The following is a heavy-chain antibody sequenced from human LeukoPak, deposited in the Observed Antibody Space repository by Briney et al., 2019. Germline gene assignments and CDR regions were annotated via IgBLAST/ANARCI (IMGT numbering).Heavy chain of an antibody. V-gene: IGHV4-61*08. CDR1: GGSISSGGYY. CDR3: ARVLYYYGSGIYAFDI. CDR2: IYYRGST. Sequence: SQTLSLTCAVSGGSISSGGYYWSWIRQPPGKGLEWIGYIYYRGSTNYNTSLKSRVSISVDTSMHQFSLKLSSVTAADSAVYYCARVLYYYGSGIYAFDIWGQGTMVTVSS. J-gene: IGHJ3*02. D-gene: IGHD3-10*01.